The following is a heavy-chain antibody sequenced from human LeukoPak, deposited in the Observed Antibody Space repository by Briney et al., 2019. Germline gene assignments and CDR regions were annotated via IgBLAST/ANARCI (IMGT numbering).Heavy chain of an antibody. CDR1: GFTFGNYW. J-gene: IGHJ1*01. CDR3: ATSFALLGWYFQH. D-gene: IGHD2/OR15-2a*01. Sequence: GGSLRLSCAASGFTFGNYWMSWVRQAPGKGLEWVANIKQDGSEKYYVDSVKGRFTISRDNSKNTLYLQMNSLRAEDTALYYCATSFALLGWYFQHWGQGTLVTVSS. V-gene: IGHV3-7*01. CDR2: IKQDGSEK.